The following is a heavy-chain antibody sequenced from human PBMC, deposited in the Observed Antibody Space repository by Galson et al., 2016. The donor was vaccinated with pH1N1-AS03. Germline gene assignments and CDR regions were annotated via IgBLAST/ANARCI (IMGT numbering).Heavy chain of an antibody. D-gene: IGHD2-21*02. V-gene: IGHV2-5*01. Sequence: PALVKPPQTLTLTCDFSGFSLHTNGVGVGWIRQPPGKPLEWLALIYWNSEKRYNPFLKGRLTITKDTSKNQVVLTMTNMAPGETATYFCARNPTGSMVVTIGVGYFGLGGRGTLVAVSS. CDR1: GFSLHTNGVG. CDR2: IYWNSEK. CDR3: ARNPTGSMVVTIGVGYFGL. J-gene: IGHJ2*01.